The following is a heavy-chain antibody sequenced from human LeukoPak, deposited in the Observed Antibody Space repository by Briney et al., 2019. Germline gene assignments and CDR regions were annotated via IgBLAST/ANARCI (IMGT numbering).Heavy chain of an antibody. CDR3: ARVVLRYFDWLSRYFDY. D-gene: IGHD3-9*01. Sequence: ASVKVSCTASGYTFTSYGISWVRQAPGQGLEWMGWISAYNGNTNYAQKLQGRVTMTTDTSTSTAYMELRSLRSDDTAVYYCARVVLRYFDWLSRYFDYWGQGTLVTVSS. J-gene: IGHJ4*02. CDR1: GYTFTSYG. V-gene: IGHV1-18*04. CDR2: ISAYNGNT.